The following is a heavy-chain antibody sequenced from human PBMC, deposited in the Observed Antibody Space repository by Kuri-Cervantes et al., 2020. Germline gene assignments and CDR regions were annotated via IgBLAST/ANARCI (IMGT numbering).Heavy chain of an antibody. CDR2: LSHDGSSI. V-gene: IGHV3-30*07. D-gene: IGHD2-2*01. Sequence: GGSLRLSCVASGFTFSSYVMHWVRQAPGKGLEWVAVLSHDGSSIYYASSVKGRFTISRDNAKNSLYLQMNSLRAEDTAVYYCARAQRYCSSTSCYLELGIVVKIYYFDYWGQGTLVTVSS. CDR3: ARAQRYCSSTSCYLELGIVVKIYYFDY. J-gene: IGHJ4*02. CDR1: GFTFSSYV.